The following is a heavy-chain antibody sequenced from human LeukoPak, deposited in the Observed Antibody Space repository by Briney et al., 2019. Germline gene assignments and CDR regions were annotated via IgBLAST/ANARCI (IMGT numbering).Heavy chain of an antibody. D-gene: IGHD1-26*01. CDR3: AKDRRPWELIPLPVDY. J-gene: IGHJ4*02. CDR2: ISGSGGST. V-gene: IGHV3-23*01. Sequence: GGSLRLSCAASGFTFSSYAMSWVRQAPGKGLEWVSAISGSGGSTYYTDSVKGRFTISRDNSKNTLYLQMNSLRAEDTAVYYCAKDRRPWELIPLPVDYWGQGTLVTVSS. CDR1: GFTFSSYA.